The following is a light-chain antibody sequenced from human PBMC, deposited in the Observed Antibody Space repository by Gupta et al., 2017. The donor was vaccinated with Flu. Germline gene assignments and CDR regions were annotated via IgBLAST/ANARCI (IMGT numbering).Light chain of an antibody. CDR1: QDIEKF. J-gene: IGKJ5*01. V-gene: IGKV1-33*01. CDR3: QQEHHALIT. Sequence: DIHMTQPPSSLSASVGDRVTITCQASQDIEKFLNWYQQKPGKAPKLLIYDASKLGTGVSSRFSGGRSGTDFTFTINNVQPEEVATYYCQQEHHALITFGQGTRLDI. CDR2: DAS.